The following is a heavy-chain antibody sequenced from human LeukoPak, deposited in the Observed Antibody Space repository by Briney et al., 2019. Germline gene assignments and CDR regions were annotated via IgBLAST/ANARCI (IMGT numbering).Heavy chain of an antibody. CDR2: IYYSGST. V-gene: IGHV4-39*07. Sequence: SETLSLTCTVSGGSISSSSYYWGWIRQPPGKGLEWIGSIYYSGSTYYNPSLKSRVAISVDTSKNQYSLKLSSVTAADTAVYYCARDLIVLMDPAWFDPWGQGTLVTVSS. D-gene: IGHD2-8*01. CDR3: ARDLIVLMDPAWFDP. CDR1: GGSISSSSYY. J-gene: IGHJ5*02.